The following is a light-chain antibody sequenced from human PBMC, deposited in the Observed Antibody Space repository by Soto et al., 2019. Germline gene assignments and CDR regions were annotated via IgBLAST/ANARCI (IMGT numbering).Light chain of an antibody. J-gene: IGKJ1*01. Sequence: EIVMTQFPATLSVSPGERATLSCRASQSVSSNLAWYQQKPGQAPRLLIYGASTRATGIPARFSGSGSGTEFTLTISSLQSEDFALYYCQQYNNWPKTFGQGTKVEI. CDR2: GAS. V-gene: IGKV3-15*01. CDR3: QQYNNWPKT. CDR1: QSVSSN.